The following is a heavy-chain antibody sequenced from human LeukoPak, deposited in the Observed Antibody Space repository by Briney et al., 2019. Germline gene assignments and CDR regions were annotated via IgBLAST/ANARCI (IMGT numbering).Heavy chain of an antibody. CDR3: ATSSSGRGY. Sequence: GGSLRLSCAASGFTFSSYSMNWVRQAPGKGLEWVSSIGSSSTYIYYADSVKGRFTISRDNAKNSLYLQMNSLRAEDTAVYDCATSSSGRGYWGQGTLVTVSS. V-gene: IGHV3-21*01. J-gene: IGHJ4*02. CDR1: GFTFSSYS. D-gene: IGHD3-22*01. CDR2: IGSSSTYI.